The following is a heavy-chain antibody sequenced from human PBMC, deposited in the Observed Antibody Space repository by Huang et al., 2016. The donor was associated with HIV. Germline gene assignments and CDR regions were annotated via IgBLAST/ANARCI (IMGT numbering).Heavy chain of an antibody. D-gene: IGHD1-1*01. CDR2: ISAYNGNT. CDR1: GYIFTKYG. V-gene: IGHV1-18*01. CDR3: ARDHWYPLQNWFDL. Sequence: QVELVQSGAEVKRPGASVRVSCKAAGYIFTKYGINWVRQAPGQGLEWMGWISAYNGNTNYAAKFPGRVTLTRDTSATTAYMELRDVTSADTAVYYCARDHWYPLQNWFDLWGQGTLVTVSS. J-gene: IGHJ5*01.